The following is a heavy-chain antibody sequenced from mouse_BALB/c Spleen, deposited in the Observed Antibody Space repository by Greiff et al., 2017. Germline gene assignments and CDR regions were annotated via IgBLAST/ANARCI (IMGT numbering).Heavy chain of an antibody. V-gene: IGHV5-4*02. D-gene: IGHD1-1*01. J-gene: IGHJ2*01. CDR2: ISDGGSYT. CDR3: ARGATVPPSYFDY. CDR1: GFTFSDYY. Sequence: EVKLVESGGGLVKPGGSLKLSCAASGFTFSDYYMYWVRQTPEKRLEWVATISDGGSYTYYPDSVKGRFTISRDNAKNNLYLQMSSLKSEDTAMYYCARGATVPPSYFDYWGQGTTLTVSS.